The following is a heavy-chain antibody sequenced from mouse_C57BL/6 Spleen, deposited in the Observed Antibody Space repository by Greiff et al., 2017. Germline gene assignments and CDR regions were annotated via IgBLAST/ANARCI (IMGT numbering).Heavy chain of an antibody. CDR2: ISDGGSYT. D-gene: IGHD2-10*02. Sequence: EVKVEESGGGLVKPGGSLKLSCAASGFTFSSYAMSWVRQTPEKRLEWVATISDGGSYTYYPDNVKGRFTISRDNAKNNLYLQMSHLKSEDTAMYYCARGDSIHFDYWGQGTTLTVSS. CDR3: ARGDSIHFDY. CDR1: GFTFSSYA. J-gene: IGHJ2*01. V-gene: IGHV5-4*03.